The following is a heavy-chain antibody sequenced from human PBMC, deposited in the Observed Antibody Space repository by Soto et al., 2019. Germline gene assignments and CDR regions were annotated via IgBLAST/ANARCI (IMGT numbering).Heavy chain of an antibody. V-gene: IGHV1-46*01. Sequence: QVQLMQSGAEVKKPGASVKVSCKASGDTFTDYYIHWVRQAPGQGLEWMGTVNPSGGHTTYAQHFRGRVTMTRATSTSTLYMELTSLTSEDTAVYYCARGGHVVVVTADLDSWGQGTLVTVYS. CDR3: ARGGHVVVVTADLDS. CDR1: GDTFTDYY. CDR2: VNPSGGHT. D-gene: IGHD2-21*02. J-gene: IGHJ4*02.